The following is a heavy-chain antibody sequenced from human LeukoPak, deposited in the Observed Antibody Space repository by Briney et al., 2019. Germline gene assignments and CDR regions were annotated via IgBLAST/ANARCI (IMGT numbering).Heavy chain of an antibody. CDR1: GFTFSDYY. CDR3: ASQSVDTAMVT. V-gene: IGHV3-11*01. CDR2: ISSSGSTI. D-gene: IGHD5-18*01. J-gene: IGHJ5*02. Sequence: GGSLRLSCAASGFTFSDYYMSWIRQAPGKGLEWVSYISSSGSTIYYADSVKGRFTISRDNAKNSLFLQMNSLRAEDTAVYYCASQSVDTAMVTWGQGTLVTVSS.